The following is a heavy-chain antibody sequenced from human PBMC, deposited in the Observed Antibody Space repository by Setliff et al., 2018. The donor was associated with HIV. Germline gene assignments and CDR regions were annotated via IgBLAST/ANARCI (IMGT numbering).Heavy chain of an antibody. CDR1: GITLAGYY. D-gene: IGHD3-10*01. CDR2: INANSGGT. V-gene: IGHV1-2*02. CDR3: VRDYNAYTLIDY. J-gene: IGHJ4*02. Sequence: ASVKVSCKTSGITLAGYYFHWVRQAPGQGLEWIGWINANSGGTLYAQNFHGRVTLTRDTSINTVYLELSSLRSDDTAIYYCVRDYNAYTLIDYWGQGTLVTVSS.